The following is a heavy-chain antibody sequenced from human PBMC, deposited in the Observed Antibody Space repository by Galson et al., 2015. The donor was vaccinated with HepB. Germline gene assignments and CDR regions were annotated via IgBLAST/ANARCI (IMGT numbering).Heavy chain of an antibody. CDR2: ISSSSSYI. CDR1: GFTFSSYS. CDR3: ARVGRWLQLGEIDY. V-gene: IGHV3-21*01. J-gene: IGHJ4*02. Sequence: SLRLSCAASGFTFSSYSMNWVRQAPGKGLEWVSSISSSSSYIYYADSVKGRFTISRDNAKNSLYLQMNSLRAEDTAVYYCARVGRWLQLGEIDYWGQGTLVTVSS. D-gene: IGHD5-24*01.